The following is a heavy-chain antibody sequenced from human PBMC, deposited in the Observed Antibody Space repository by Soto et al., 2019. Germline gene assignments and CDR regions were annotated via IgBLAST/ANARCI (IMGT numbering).Heavy chain of an antibody. CDR3: AKDPGSTPASGDGFDY. J-gene: IGHJ4*02. Sequence: PGESLKISCNGSGYTFTSYWIGWVRQMPGEGLEWMGVIYPSDSDIRYSPSFQGKVTISADKSITTAYLQWSSLNPEDTAVYYCAKDPGSTPASGDGFDYWGQGTLVTVSS. D-gene: IGHD6-6*01. CDR2: IYPSDSDI. CDR1: GYTFTSYW. V-gene: IGHV5-51*01.